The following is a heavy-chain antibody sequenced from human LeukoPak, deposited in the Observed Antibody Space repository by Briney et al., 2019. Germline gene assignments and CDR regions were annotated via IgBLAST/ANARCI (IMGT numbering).Heavy chain of an antibody. J-gene: IGHJ3*02. V-gene: IGHV1-2*02. CDR1: GYTFTGYY. CDR2: INPNSGGT. Sequence: ASVKVSCKASGYTFTGYYMHWVRQAPGQGLEWMGWINPNSGGTNYAQKFQGRVTMTRDTSISTAYMELSRLRSDDTAVYYCARGEYSSWYYYNIRVTFDIWGQGTMATVSS. CDR3: ARGEYSSWYYYNIRVTFDI. D-gene: IGHD6-6*01.